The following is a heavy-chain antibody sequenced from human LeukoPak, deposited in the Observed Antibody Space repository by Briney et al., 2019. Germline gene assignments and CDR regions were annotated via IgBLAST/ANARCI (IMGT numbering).Heavy chain of an antibody. CDR3: ARGSDIVATDGELDY. Sequence: PGRSLRLSCAASGFTFSSYAMHWDRQAPGKGLEWVAVISYDGSNKYYADSVKGRFTISRDNSKNTLYLQMNSLRAEDTAVYYCARGSDIVATDGELDYWGQGTLVTVSS. CDR2: ISYDGSNK. D-gene: IGHD5-12*01. CDR1: GFTFSSYA. J-gene: IGHJ4*02. V-gene: IGHV3-30-3*01.